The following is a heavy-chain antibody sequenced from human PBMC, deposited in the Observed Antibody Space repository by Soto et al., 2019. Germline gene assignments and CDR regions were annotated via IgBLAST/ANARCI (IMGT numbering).Heavy chain of an antibody. Sequence: PSFQGHVTISADKSISTAYLQWSSLKASDTAMYYCARLAVWSRYSSGGFDYWGQGTLVTVSS. D-gene: IGHD6-19*01. V-gene: IGHV5-10-1*01. J-gene: IGHJ4*02. CDR3: ARLAVWSRYSSGGFDY.